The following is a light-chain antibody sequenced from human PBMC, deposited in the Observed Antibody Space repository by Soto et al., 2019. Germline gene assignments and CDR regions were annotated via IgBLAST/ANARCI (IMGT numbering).Light chain of an antibody. Sequence: QSALTQPRSVSGSPGQSVTISCTGTSSDVGGYNYVSWYQQHPGKAPKLMIYDVSKRPSGVPDRFSGSKSGNTASLTISGLQAEDEADYYCCSYAGSYPVGLFGGGTKLTVL. CDR2: DVS. V-gene: IGLV2-11*01. J-gene: IGLJ2*01. CDR1: SSDVGGYNY. CDR3: CSYAGSYPVGL.